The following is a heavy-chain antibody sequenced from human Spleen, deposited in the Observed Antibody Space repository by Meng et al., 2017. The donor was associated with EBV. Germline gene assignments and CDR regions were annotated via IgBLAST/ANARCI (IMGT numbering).Heavy chain of an antibody. V-gene: IGHV4-59*01. CDR3: ARNGYDLYFDS. Sequence: VQRHRSGQGLVKPSETLSLTCNVSGGSIYAYYWNWIRQPPGKALEWIGYAYYTGRTNYNPSLKSRVTISLDTAKNEFSLDLSSVTAADTAVYYCARNGYDLYFDSWGQGSLVTVSS. CDR2: AYYTGRT. D-gene: IGHD5-12*01. CDR1: GGSIYAYY. J-gene: IGHJ4*02.